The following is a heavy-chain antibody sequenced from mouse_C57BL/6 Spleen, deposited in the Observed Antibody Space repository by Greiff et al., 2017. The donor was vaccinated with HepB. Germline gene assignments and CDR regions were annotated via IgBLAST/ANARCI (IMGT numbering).Heavy chain of an antibody. CDR1: GFTFSDYG. V-gene: IGHV5-17*01. CDR3: ARGHYASSWVFDY. D-gene: IGHD1-1*01. CDR2: ISSGSSTI. Sequence: DVKLVESGGGLVKPGGSLKLSCAASGFTFSDYGMHWVRQAPEKGLEWVAYISSGSSTIYYADTVKGRFTISRDNAKNTLFLQMTSLRSEDTAMYYCARGHYASSWVFDYWGQGTTLTVSS. J-gene: IGHJ2*01.